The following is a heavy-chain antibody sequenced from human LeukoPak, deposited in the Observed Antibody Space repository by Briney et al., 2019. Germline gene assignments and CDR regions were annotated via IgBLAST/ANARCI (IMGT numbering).Heavy chain of an antibody. CDR3: ARSLWFGELSNWFDP. D-gene: IGHD3-10*01. Sequence: PSETLSLTCTVPGGSISSYYWSWIRQPPGKGLGWIGYIYYSGSTNYNPSLKSRVTISVDTSKNQFSLKLSSVTAADTAVYYCARSLWFGELSNWFDPWGQGTLVTVSS. J-gene: IGHJ5*02. CDR1: GGSISSYY. CDR2: IYYSGST. V-gene: IGHV4-59*01.